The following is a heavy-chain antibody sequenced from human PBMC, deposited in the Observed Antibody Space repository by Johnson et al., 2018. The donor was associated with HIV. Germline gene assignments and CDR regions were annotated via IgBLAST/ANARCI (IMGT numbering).Heavy chain of an antibody. CDR2: ISYDGSKQ. CDR1: RFTFSMHS. CDR3: ARAGWRQLVEDAFDI. V-gene: IGHV3-30*04. D-gene: IGHD6-13*01. J-gene: IGHJ3*02. Sequence: VLLLESGGGLVQPGGSLRLSCGASRFTFSMHSMNWVRQAPGKGLEWVALISYDGSKQSYADSVKGRFTISRDNSKNTVYLQMNSLRAEDTAVYYCARAGWRQLVEDAFDIWGQGTMVTVSS.